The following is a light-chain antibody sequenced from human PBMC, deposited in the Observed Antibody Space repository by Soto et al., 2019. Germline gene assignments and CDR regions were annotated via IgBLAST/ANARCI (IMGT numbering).Light chain of an antibody. J-gene: IGKJ5*01. Sequence: IQMTQSPSSLSASVGDRVTITCRASQGIRNVLAWYQHAPGKDPKCLIYGASILHSGVPSRFSGSGSGTDFTLTISSLLPEDFATYYCLQDFNYPITFGQGTRLEIK. CDR1: QGIRNV. V-gene: IGKV1-6*01. CDR2: GAS. CDR3: LQDFNYPIT.